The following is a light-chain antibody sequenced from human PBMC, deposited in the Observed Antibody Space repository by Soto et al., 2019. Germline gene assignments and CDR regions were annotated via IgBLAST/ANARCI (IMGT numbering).Light chain of an antibody. Sequence: EIVMTQSPATLSVSPGERATLSCRASQSVSSNLAWYQQKPGQAPRLLIYGASTRATGIPDRFSGSGSGTAFTHTISSLQSEDFAVYYCQQSNNWPLTFGGGTKVEIK. CDR1: QSVSSN. J-gene: IGKJ4*01. V-gene: IGKV3-15*01. CDR3: QQSNNWPLT. CDR2: GAS.